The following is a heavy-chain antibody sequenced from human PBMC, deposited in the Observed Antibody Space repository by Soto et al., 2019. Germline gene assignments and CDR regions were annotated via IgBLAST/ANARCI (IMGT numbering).Heavy chain of an antibody. V-gene: IGHV1-69*01. CDR2: IIPIFGTA. D-gene: IGHD3-22*01. Sequence: QVQLVQSGAEVRKPGSSVKVSCKASGGTFSRHAISWVRQAPGQGLEWMGGIIPIFGTANHAQKFQGRFTIIADESTSTVDMELSSLRSEDTAMYYCARGWGYDSNDYYYAYWGQGTLVIVSS. CDR3: ARGWGYDSNDYYYAY. CDR1: GGTFSRHA. J-gene: IGHJ4*02.